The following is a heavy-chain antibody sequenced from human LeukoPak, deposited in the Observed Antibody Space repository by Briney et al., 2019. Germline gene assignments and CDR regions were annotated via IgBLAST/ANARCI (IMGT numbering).Heavy chain of an antibody. D-gene: IGHD6-13*01. V-gene: IGHV5-51*01. Sequence: GESLKISCKGSGYSFTSFWIGWVRQMPGKGLEWMGIIYPGDSDTRYSPSFQGLVTISADKSISTAYLQWSSLKASDPAMYYCARQTLAAAVLETWGQGTLVTVSS. CDR3: ARQTLAAAVLET. CDR2: IYPGDSDT. J-gene: IGHJ5*02. CDR1: GYSFTSFW.